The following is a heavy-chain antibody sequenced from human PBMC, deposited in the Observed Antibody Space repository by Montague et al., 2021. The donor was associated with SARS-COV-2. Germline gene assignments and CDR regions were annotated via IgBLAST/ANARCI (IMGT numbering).Heavy chain of an antibody. CDR2: IYYSGST. J-gene: IGHJ4*02. D-gene: IGHD6-25*01. CDR3: ARSESPPYSSGTFDY. CDR1: GGSISSGGCY. V-gene: IGHV4-31*03. Sequence: TLSLTCIVSGGSISSGGCYWSWIRQPPGKGLEWIGYIYYSGSTYYNPSLKSRLSISLDTSKNHFSLRLSSVTAADTAVYYCARSESPPYSSGTFDYWGQGTLVTVSS.